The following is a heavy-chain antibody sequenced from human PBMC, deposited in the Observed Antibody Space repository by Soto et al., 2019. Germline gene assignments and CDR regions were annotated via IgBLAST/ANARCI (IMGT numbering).Heavy chain of an antibody. CDR3: AVIAAAGNFDY. CDR2: ISYDGSNK. J-gene: IGHJ4*02. Sequence: QVQLVESGGGVVQPGRSLRLSCAASGFTFSSYAMHWVRQAPGKGLEWVAVISYDGSNKYYADSVKGRSTISRDNSKNTLYLQMNSLRAEDTAVYYCAVIAAAGNFDYWGQGTLVTVSS. V-gene: IGHV3-30-3*01. CDR1: GFTFSSYA. D-gene: IGHD6-13*01.